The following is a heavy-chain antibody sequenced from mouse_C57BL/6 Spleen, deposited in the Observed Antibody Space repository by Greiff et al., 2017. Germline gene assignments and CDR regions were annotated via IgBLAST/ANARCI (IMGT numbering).Heavy chain of an antibody. Sequence: VQLQQSGPELVKPGDSVKISCKASGYSFTGYFMNWVMQSHGKSLEWIGRINPYNGDTFYNQKFKGKATLTVDKSSSTAHMELRSLTSEDSACYYCARMLYGSSSYYFDYWGQGTTLTVSS. CDR3: ARMLYGSSSYYFDY. CDR1: GYSFTGYF. V-gene: IGHV1-20*01. J-gene: IGHJ2*01. CDR2: INPYNGDT. D-gene: IGHD1-1*01.